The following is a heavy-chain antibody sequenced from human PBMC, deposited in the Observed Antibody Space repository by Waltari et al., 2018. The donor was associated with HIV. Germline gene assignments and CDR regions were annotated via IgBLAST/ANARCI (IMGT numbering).Heavy chain of an antibody. Sequence: VQLVESGGGSIKTGGSLRLSCTASGFSVSNHWMDWVRQGPGKGLVWVARLKSDGSSRSYADAVKGRFVISRDNARNTVYLQLNSLRVEDTAMYFCARASHYIEFSTFDGDYYFDVWGRGTRVAVSS. V-gene: IGHV3-74*01. CDR2: LKSDGSSR. J-gene: IGHJ4*02. CDR1: GFSVSNHW. D-gene: IGHD2-15*01. CDR3: ARASHYIEFSTFDGDYYFDV.